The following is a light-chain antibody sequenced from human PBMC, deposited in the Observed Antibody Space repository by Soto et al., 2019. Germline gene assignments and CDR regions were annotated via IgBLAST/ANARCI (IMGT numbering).Light chain of an antibody. Sequence: EIVRTQSPATLSVSPGERATLSCRASQSVSSNLAWYQQKPGQAPRLLIYGASTRATGVPARFSGSGSGTEFTLTISSLQSEDFAVYYCQQYDYWPRTFGQGTKVDI. J-gene: IGKJ1*01. CDR2: GAS. CDR3: QQYDYWPRT. CDR1: QSVSSN. V-gene: IGKV3-15*01.